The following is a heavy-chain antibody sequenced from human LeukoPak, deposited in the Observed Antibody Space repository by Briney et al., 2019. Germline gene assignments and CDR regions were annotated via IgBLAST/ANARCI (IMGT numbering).Heavy chain of an antibody. CDR3: ARRQTIAAAGTPDFDY. Sequence: GESLKISCKGSGYSFSSYWIGWVRQMPGKGLEWMGIIYPGDSYTRYSPSFQGQVTISADKSISTAYLLWSSLKASDTATYYCARRQTIAAAGTPDFDYWGQGTLVTVSS. CDR2: IYPGDSYT. D-gene: IGHD6-13*01. J-gene: IGHJ4*02. V-gene: IGHV5-51*01. CDR1: GYSFSSYW.